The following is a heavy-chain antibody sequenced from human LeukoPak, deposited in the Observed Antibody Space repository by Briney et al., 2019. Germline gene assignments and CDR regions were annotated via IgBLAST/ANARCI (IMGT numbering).Heavy chain of an antibody. J-gene: IGHJ4*02. CDR1: GFIFSSYA. CDR2: ISGSGGST. CDR3: AKFNGDYDDGYFDY. V-gene: IGHV3-23*01. Sequence: GGSLRLSCAASGFIFSSYAMSWVRQAPGKGLEWVSAISGSGGSTYYADSVKGRFTISRDNSKNTLYLQMNSLRAEDAAVYYCAKFNGDYDDGYFDYWGQGTLVTVSS. D-gene: IGHD4-17*01.